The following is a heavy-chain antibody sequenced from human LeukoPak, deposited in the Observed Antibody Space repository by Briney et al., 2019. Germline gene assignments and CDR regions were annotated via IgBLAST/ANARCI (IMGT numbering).Heavy chain of an antibody. CDR3: ARAKRGGYCSSTSCYRSSYYMDV. J-gene: IGHJ6*03. CDR2: ISAYNGNT. V-gene: IGHV1-18*01. D-gene: IGHD2-2*01. Sequence: ASVKVSCKASGYTFTSYGISWVRQAPGQGLEWMGWISAYNGNTNYAQKLQGRVTMTTDTSTSAAYMELRSLRSDDTAVYYCARAKRGGYCSSTSCYRSSYYMDVWGKGTTVTVSS. CDR1: GYTFTSYG.